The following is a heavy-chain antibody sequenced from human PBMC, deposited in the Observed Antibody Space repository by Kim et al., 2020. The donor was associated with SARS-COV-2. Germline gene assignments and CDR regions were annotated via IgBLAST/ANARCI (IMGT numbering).Heavy chain of an antibody. V-gene: IGHV3-13*04. Sequence: GGSLRLSCAASGFTFSSYDMHWVRQATGKGLEWVSAIGTAGDTYYPGSVKGRFTISRENAKNSLYLQMNSLRAGDTAVYYCAREGPYYDFWSGKRGFYGMDVWGQGTTVTVSS. D-gene: IGHD3-3*01. CDR1: GFTFSSYD. J-gene: IGHJ6*02. CDR2: IGTAGDT. CDR3: AREGPYYDFWSGKRGFYGMDV.